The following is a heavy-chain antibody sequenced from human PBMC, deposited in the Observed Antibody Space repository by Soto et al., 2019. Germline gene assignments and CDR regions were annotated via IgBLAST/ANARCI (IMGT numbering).Heavy chain of an antibody. CDR2: IYYRGTT. J-gene: IGHJ4*02. CDR1: SDSISSSY. V-gene: IGHV4-59*01. Sequence: LSLPCAVSSDSISSSYWTWIRQPRGKGLEWIGYIYYRGTTNYNPSLKSRVTISVDTSKNNFSLNLRSVTAADTAVYCCARALLSGSGNYPLDYWGQGTLVTVSS. CDR3: ARALLSGSGNYPLDY. D-gene: IGHD3-10*01.